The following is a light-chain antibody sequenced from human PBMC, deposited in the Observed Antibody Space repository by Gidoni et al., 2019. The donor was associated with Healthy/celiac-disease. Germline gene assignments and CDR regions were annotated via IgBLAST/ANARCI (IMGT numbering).Light chain of an antibody. CDR1: QSVSSN. V-gene: IGKV3-15*01. Sequence: EIVMTQSPATLSVSPGERATLPCSASQSVSSNLAWYQQKPGQAPRLLIYGAATSAPGITARFSGSGSGTECILTISSLQYEDFAVYYCQQYNNWPPWTFGQXTKVEIK. CDR3: QQYNNWPPWT. CDR2: GAA. J-gene: IGKJ1*01.